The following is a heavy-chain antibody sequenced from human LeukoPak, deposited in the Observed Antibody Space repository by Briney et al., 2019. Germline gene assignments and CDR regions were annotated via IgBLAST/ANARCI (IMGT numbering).Heavy chain of an antibody. CDR1: GFTFRSYW. Sequence: GGSLRLSCAGSGFTFRSYWMSWVRQAPGKGLEWVANIKEDGSEKYYVDSVKGRFTISRDNAKNSLSLQLNSLRGDDTAMYYCAKERARSSGHIEYWGQGTLVTVSS. CDR3: AKERARSSGHIEY. V-gene: IGHV3-7*01. D-gene: IGHD6-19*01. CDR2: IKEDGSEK. J-gene: IGHJ4*02.